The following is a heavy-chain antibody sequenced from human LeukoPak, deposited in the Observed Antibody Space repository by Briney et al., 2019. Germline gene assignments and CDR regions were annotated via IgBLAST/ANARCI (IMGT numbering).Heavy chain of an antibody. D-gene: IGHD3-22*01. V-gene: IGHV4-34*01. J-gene: IGHJ3*02. CDR3: ARSGISSGYPSGFDI. CDR2: TNHGGST. Sequence: YPSETLSLTCAVYGASFISYYWRWIRQPPGKGREWIGETNHGGSTNYNPSLKSRVTTSVDTSKNQFSLKLSSVTAADTAVYYCARSGISSGYPSGFDIWGQGTMVTVSS. CDR1: GASFISYY.